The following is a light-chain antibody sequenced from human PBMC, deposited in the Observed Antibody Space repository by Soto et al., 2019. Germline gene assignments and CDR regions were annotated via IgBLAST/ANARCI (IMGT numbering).Light chain of an antibody. CDR1: QSISSY. V-gene: IGKV1-39*01. CDR3: HRSYSSPRA. J-gene: IGKJ1*01. Sequence: DIQMTQSPSSLSASVGDRVTITCRASQSISSYLNWYQQKPGKAPTLLIYAASSLQSGVPSRFSGIEALTVFTFAINRLQPEGFRTYYLHRSYSSPRAFGQ. CDR2: AAS.